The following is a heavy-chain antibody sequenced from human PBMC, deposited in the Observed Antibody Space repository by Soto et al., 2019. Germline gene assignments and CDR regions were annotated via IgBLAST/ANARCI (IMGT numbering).Heavy chain of an antibody. D-gene: IGHD1-1*01. CDR3: AKDLEKWLVQLGGLDT. CDR2: ISNSGGST. J-gene: IGHJ5*02. CDR1: GFTLSSYF. V-gene: IGHV3-23*01. Sequence: EVQLLECGGGMVQPGGSLRLSCVASGFTLSSYFMTWVRQAPGKGLEWVSAISNSGGSTYYADSVKGRFTISRDNSHNTLYLQMNNLRAEDTARYYCAKDLEKWLVQLGGLDTWGQGAQVTVSS.